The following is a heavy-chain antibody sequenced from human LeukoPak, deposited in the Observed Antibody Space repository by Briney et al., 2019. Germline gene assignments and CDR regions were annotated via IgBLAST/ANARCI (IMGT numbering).Heavy chain of an antibody. CDR3: AKDRSIAANNFDY. D-gene: IGHD6-6*01. V-gene: IGHV3-30*18. CDR2: ISYDGSKN. Sequence: PGRSLRLSCAASGFSFGSYGMHWVRQAPGKGLEWVAIISYDGSKNSYADSVKGRFTISRDNSKNTLSLQMNSLRTEDTALYYCAKDRSIAANNFDYWGQGTLVTVSS. J-gene: IGHJ4*02. CDR1: GFSFGSYG.